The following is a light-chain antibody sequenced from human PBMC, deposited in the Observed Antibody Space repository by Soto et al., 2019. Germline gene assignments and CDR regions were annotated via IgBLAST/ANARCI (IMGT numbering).Light chain of an antibody. CDR3: QQANSFPPI. V-gene: IGKV1-12*01. CDR1: QGISSW. Sequence: DIQMTQSPSSVSASVGDRVTITCRASQGISSWLARYQQKPGKAPKLLIYAASSLQSGVPSRFSGSGSGTDFTLTISSLQPEDFATYYCQQANSFPPIFGGGTKVQIE. CDR2: AAS. J-gene: IGKJ4*01.